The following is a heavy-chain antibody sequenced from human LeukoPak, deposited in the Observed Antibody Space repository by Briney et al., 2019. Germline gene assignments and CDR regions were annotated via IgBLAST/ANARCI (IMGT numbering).Heavy chain of an antibody. CDR2: ISSSSSYI. CDR1: GFSFSTYN. J-gene: IGHJ4*02. V-gene: IGHV3-21*04. D-gene: IGHD6-19*01. CDR3: ARDSYSSGWLDY. Sequence: GGSLRLSCAVSGFSFSTYNMNWVRQAPGKGLEWVSSISSSSSYIYYSDSVKGRFTISRDNAKNSLFLQMNSLRAEDTALYYCARDSYSSGWLDYWGQGTLVIVSS.